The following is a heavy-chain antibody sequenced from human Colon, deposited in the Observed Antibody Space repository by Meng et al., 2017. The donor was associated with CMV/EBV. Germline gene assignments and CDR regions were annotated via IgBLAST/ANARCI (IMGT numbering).Heavy chain of an antibody. CDR1: ADKVSSIY. D-gene: IGHD6-19*01. CDR2: IRYDGSAT. J-gene: IGHJ4*02. Sequence: SGVGEEGTRVAYKISCKTSADKVSSIYMIRVRLDPGEGLEWLGWIRYDGSATNYAQKFRGRVTMTRDASVSTAYMELSGLTSDDTAVYFCVRSSGWSLFDYWGPGALVTVSS. CDR3: VRSSGWSLFDY. V-gene: IGHV1-2*02.